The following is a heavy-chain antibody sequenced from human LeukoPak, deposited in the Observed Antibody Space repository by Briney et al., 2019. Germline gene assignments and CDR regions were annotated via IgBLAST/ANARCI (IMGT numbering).Heavy chain of an antibody. CDR2: IGTAGDT. V-gene: IGHV3-13*01. Sequence: GGSLRLSCAASRFTFSSYDMHWVRQATGKGLEWVSAIGTAGDTYYSGSVKGRFTISRENAKNTLYLQMNSLRAEDTAVYYCARGHPTDYWGQGTLVTVSS. CDR1: RFTFSSYD. CDR3: ARGHPTDY. J-gene: IGHJ4*02.